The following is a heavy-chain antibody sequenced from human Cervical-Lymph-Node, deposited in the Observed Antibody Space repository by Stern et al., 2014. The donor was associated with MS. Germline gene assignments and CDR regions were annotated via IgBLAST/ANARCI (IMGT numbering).Heavy chain of an antibody. D-gene: IGHD2/OR15-2a*01. Sequence: QLQLQESGPGLVKPSQTLSLTCSVSGGSIISGGHLWSWIRQPPGEGLEWIGYIHSTGSTYYNPSLRSRVAISLDPFQNLFSLSLTSVTAADTAVYYCARNSPFDPWGQGTLVTVSS. J-gene: IGHJ5*02. V-gene: IGHV4-31*03. CDR3: ARNSPFDP. CDR1: GGSIISGGHL. CDR2: IHSTGST.